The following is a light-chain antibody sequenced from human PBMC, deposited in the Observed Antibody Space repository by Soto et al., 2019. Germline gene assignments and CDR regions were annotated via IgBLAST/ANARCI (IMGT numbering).Light chain of an antibody. V-gene: IGLV1-40*01. CDR1: SSNIGAGYD. CDR2: RNN. Sequence: QSVLTQPPSVSGAPGQRVTISCTGSSSNIGAGYDVHWYQQLPGIAPKLLIYRNNNRPSGVPDRFSGSKSGNSASLAITGLQAEDEADYYCQSYDSSLSGYVVFGGRTKLPVL. CDR3: QSYDSSLSGYVV. J-gene: IGLJ2*01.